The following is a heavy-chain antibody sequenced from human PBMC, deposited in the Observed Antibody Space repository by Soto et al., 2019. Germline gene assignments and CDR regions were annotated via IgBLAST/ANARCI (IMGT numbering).Heavy chain of an antibody. D-gene: IGHD5-12*01. CDR3: ARGQEGIVATH. J-gene: IGHJ4*02. V-gene: IGHV4-34*01. CDR1: GGSLTGYY. Sequence: QVQLQQWGAGLLKPSETLSLTCTVNGGSLTGYYWSWIRQPPGKGLERIGEVKDRGSTNSSPSLSGGVSISADTSKTHFSLRLNSVTAADTAVYFCARGQEGIVATHWDQGALVTVSS. CDR2: VKDRGST.